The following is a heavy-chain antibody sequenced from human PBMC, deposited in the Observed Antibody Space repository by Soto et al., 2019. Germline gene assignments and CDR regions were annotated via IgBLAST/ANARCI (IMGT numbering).Heavy chain of an antibody. J-gene: IGHJ4*02. D-gene: IGHD1-26*01. CDR2: IYYSGST. V-gene: IGHV4-31*03. CDR3: ARGRIVGATSRFDY. CDR1: GGSISSGGYY. Sequence: SETLSLTCTVSGGSISSGGYYWSWIRQHPGKGLEWIGYIYYSGSTYYNPSLKSRVTISVDTSKNQFSLKLSSVTAADTAVYYCARGRIVGATSRFDYWGQGTLVTVSS.